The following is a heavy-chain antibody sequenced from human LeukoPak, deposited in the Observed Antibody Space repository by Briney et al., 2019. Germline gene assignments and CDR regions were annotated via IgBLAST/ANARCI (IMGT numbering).Heavy chain of an antibody. CDR2: ISGSGGST. J-gene: IGHJ5*02. D-gene: IGHD2-15*01. CDR1: GFSFSSYA. V-gene: IGHV3-23*01. Sequence: PGGSLRLSCAASGFSFSSYAMSWVRQAPGKGLEWVSGISGSGGSTYYADSVKGRFTIPRDNSKNTLYVRMNSLRAEDTAVYYCAKARGFCSGGSCYNPFDLWGQGTLVTVSS. CDR3: AKARGFCSGGSCYNPFDL.